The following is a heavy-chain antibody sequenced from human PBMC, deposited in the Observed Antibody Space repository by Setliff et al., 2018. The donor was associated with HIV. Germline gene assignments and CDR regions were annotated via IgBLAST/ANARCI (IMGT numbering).Heavy chain of an antibody. V-gene: IGHV4-31*03. J-gene: IGHJ4*02. CDR2: VQNDESA. D-gene: IGHD5-18*01. Sequence: SETLSLTCTISGTSISSGGYCWSWIRQHPGKGLEWIGYVQNDESAFYNPSLKSRLTISRDTSKNQFSLRMKSVTAADTAVYYCAREGKTALVTKYFDYWGQGTLVTVSS. CDR1: GTSISSGGYC. CDR3: AREGKTALVTKYFDY.